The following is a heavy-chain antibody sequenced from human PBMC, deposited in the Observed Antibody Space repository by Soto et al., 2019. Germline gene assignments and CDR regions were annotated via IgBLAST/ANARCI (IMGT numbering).Heavy chain of an antibody. Sequence: WASVKVSCKASGYTFTSYDINWVRQAAGQGLEWMGWMNPSSGNKAYAQKFQGRVTMTRNTSISTAYMELTSLRSEDTAIYYCARGGVSRGAFDIWGQVTMVTVSS. CDR2: MNPSSGNK. CDR1: GYTFTSYD. J-gene: IGHJ3*02. V-gene: IGHV1-8*01. D-gene: IGHD3-10*01. CDR3: ARGGVSRGAFDI.